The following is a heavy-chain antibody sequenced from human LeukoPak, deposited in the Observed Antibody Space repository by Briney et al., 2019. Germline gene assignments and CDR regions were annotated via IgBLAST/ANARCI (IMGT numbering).Heavy chain of an antibody. Sequence: ASVKVSCKASGYTFTSYYMHWVRQAPGQGLEWMGIINPSGGSTSYAQKFQGRVTISLDTSNNQFSLKLSSVTAADTAVYYCARGGEKSSGWLTLQYYFDYWGQGTLVTVSS. D-gene: IGHD6-19*01. J-gene: IGHJ4*02. CDR2: INPSGGST. V-gene: IGHV1-46*01. CDR3: ARGGEKSSGWLTLQYYFDY. CDR1: GYTFTSYY.